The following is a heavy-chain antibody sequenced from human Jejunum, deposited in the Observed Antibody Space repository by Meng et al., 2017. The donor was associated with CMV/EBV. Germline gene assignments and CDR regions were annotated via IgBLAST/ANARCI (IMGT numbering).Heavy chain of an antibody. CDR1: YTFNVFY. CDR2: VNPNSGDT. D-gene: IGHD2-21*01. Sequence: YTFNVFYMHWVRQAPGQGREWMGWVNPNSGDTNYAQKFQGRVAMTRDPSISTAYMELSGLRSDDTAVYYCARDGVLCGDTTCRGFYSWGQGTLVTVSS. CDR3: ARDGVLCGDTTCRGFYS. V-gene: IGHV1-2*02. J-gene: IGHJ5*02.